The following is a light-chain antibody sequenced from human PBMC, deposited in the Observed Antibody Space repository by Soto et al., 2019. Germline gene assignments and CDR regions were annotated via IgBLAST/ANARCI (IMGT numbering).Light chain of an antibody. CDR1: QSVSSSY. CDR3: QQHGTSPI. V-gene: IGKV3-20*01. Sequence: ENVLTQSPGTLSLSPGERATLSCRASQSVSSSYLAWYQQKPGQAPRLLIYDASSRATGIPDRFSGSGSGTDFTLTISRLEPEDFAVYYCQQHGTSPIFGGGTKVEIK. CDR2: DAS. J-gene: IGKJ4*01.